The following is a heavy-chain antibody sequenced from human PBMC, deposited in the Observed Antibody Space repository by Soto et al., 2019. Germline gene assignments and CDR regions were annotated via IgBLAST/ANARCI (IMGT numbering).Heavy chain of an antibody. CDR2: ISTYNDDT. D-gene: IGHD3-9*01. J-gene: IGHJ4*02. CDR1: GYTFSNYG. Sequence: SVKVSCKAAGYTFSNYGVTWVRQAAGQALEWMGCISTYNDDTNYAQNLQGRITLTTDTSTSTAYMELRSLTLDDTALYFCARGDILTGYFDFWGQGTLVTVSS. CDR3: ARGDILTGYFDF. V-gene: IGHV1-18*04.